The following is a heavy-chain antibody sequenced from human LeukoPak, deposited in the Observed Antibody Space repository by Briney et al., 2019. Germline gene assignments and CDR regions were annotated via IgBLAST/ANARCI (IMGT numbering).Heavy chain of an antibody. CDR1: GGSFSGYY. CDR2: INHSGST. D-gene: IGHD6-13*01. CDR3: ARMRIAAADETDAFDI. Sequence: PSETLSLTCAVYGGSFSGYYWSWMRQPPGKGLEWIGEINHSGSTNYNPSLKSRVTISVDTSKNQFSLKLSSVTAADTAVYYCARMRIAAADETDAFDIWGQGTMVTVSS. V-gene: IGHV4-34*01. J-gene: IGHJ3*02.